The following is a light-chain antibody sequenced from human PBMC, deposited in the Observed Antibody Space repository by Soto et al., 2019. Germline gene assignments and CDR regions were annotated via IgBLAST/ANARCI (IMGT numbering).Light chain of an antibody. CDR2: DVS. Sequence: QSALTRPASVSGAPGQSITISCTGTSSDVGGYNYVSWYQHHPGKAPKLMIYDVSNRPSGVSNRFSGSKSGNTASLTIFGLQPEDEADYYCCSYTTSNTRQIVFGTGTKVTV. CDR1: SSDVGGYNY. CDR3: CSYTTSNTRQIV. J-gene: IGLJ1*01. V-gene: IGLV2-14*03.